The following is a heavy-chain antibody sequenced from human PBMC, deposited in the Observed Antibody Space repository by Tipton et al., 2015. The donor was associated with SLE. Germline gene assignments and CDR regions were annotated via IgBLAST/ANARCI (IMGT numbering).Heavy chain of an antibody. D-gene: IGHD2-2*01. CDR1: GGSFSDYY. CDR2: INHSGST. CDR3: ARDGGHSTMKFNWFDP. V-gene: IGHV4-34*09. J-gene: IGHJ5*01. Sequence: TLSLTCAVYGGSFSDYYWTWIRQPPGKGLEWIGEINHSGSTNDNPSLKSRVSISVDTSKNQFSLKLSSVTAADTAFYYCARDGGHSTMKFNWFDPWGQGSLVTVSS.